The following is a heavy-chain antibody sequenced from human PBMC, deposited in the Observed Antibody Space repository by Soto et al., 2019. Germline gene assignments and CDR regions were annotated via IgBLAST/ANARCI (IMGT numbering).Heavy chain of an antibody. CDR2: ISYDGSNE. CDR3: AKETSTPGYSSSWYRGAFDY. Sequence: QVQLVESGGGVVQPGRSLRLSCAASGFTFSSYGMHWVRQAPGKGLEWVAVISYDGSNEYYVDSVKGRFTISRDNSKNTLYLQMNSLRPEDTAVYYCAKETSTPGYSSSWYRGAFDYWGQGILVTVSS. J-gene: IGHJ4*02. CDR1: GFTFSSYG. V-gene: IGHV3-30*18. D-gene: IGHD6-13*01.